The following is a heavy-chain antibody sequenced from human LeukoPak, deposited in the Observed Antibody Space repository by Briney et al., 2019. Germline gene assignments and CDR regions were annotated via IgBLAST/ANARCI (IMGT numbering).Heavy chain of an antibody. CDR3: ARVQRIVVVPAAIQGGDAFDI. D-gene: IGHD2-2*02. V-gene: IGHV3-53*01. CDR2: IYSGGST. CDR1: GFTVSSNY. J-gene: IGHJ3*02. Sequence: GGSLRLSCAASGFTVSSNYMSWVRQAPGKGLEWVSVIYSGGSTYYADSVKGRFTISRDNSKNTLYLQMNSLRAEDTAVYYCARVQRIVVVPAAIQGGDAFDIWGQGTMVTVSS.